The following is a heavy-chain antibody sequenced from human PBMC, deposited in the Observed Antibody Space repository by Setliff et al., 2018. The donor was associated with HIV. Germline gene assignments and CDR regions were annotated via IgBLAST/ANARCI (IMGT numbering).Heavy chain of an antibody. Sequence: SETLSLTCSVSGVSINRTDHYWGWIRQSPGKRLEWIGSVSQSGSTYYNPSLKSRITISVDRSKNLFSLQLNSVTAADTAVYYCATRPADSKLYGVFDYWGQGTLVTVSS. CDR2: VSQSGST. D-gene: IGHD3-10*02. CDR3: ATRPADSKLYGVFDY. J-gene: IGHJ4*02. V-gene: IGHV4-39*01. CDR1: GVSINRTDHY.